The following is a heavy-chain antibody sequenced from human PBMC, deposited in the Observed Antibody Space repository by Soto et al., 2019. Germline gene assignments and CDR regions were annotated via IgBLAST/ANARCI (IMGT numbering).Heavy chain of an antibody. Sequence: PGGSLRLSCAASGFTFSSYAMHWVRQAPGKGLEWVAVISYDGSNKYYADSVKGRFTISRDNSKNTLYLQMNSLRAEDTAVYYCAGEYSSSSAYYYYYGMDFSGQGTTVTVSS. CDR1: GFTFSSYA. CDR3: AGEYSSSSAYYYYYGMDF. D-gene: IGHD6-6*01. CDR2: ISYDGSNK. J-gene: IGHJ6*02. V-gene: IGHV3-30-3*01.